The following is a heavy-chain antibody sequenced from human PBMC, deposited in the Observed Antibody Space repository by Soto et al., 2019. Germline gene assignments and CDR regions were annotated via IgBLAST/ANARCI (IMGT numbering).Heavy chain of an antibody. V-gene: IGHV4-59*01. CDR3: ARITTAGYDFWSGYYNNWFDP. D-gene: IGHD3-3*01. CDR1: GGSISGYY. J-gene: IGHJ5*02. Sequence: SETLCLTCTVSGGSISGYYLSWLRQPPGKGLEWIGYIYYSGSTNYNPSLKSRVTISVDTSKNQFSLKLSSVTAADTAVYYCARITTAGYDFWSGYYNNWFDPWGQGTLVTVSS. CDR2: IYYSGST.